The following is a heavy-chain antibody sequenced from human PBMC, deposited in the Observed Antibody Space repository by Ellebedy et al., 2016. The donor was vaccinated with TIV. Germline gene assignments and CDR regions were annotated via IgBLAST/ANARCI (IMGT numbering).Heavy chain of an antibody. J-gene: IGHJ4*02. CDR1: GYPFTTYY. D-gene: IGHD2-2*01. V-gene: IGHV1-46*01. Sequence: AASVKVSCKASGYPFTTYYIHWVRQAPGQGLEWMGIINPSGSLTKYAQKFQGRVSMTCDTSTSTVYMELNTLTSEDTAVYFCARGDSWYAFEYWGQGTLVTVSS. CDR2: INPSGSLT. CDR3: ARGDSWYAFEY.